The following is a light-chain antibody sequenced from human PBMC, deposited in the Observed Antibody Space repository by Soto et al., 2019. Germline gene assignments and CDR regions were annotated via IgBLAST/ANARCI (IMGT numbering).Light chain of an antibody. V-gene: IGKV3-15*01. CDR3: QQYNNWPPLT. Sequence: EIVMTQSPATLSVSPGDRATLSCRASQSVSTNLAWYQQNPGQAPTLIIYGASTRATGIPARFSGSGSGTEFTLPISSLQSEDFALYYCQQYNNWPPLTFGGGTKVEIK. CDR2: GAS. J-gene: IGKJ4*01. CDR1: QSVSTN.